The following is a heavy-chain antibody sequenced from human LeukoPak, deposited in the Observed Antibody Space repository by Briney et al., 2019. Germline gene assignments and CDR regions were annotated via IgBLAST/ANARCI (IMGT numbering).Heavy chain of an antibody. D-gene: IGHD3-22*01. J-gene: IGHJ4*02. V-gene: IGHV5-51*01. Sequence: GESLKISCKGSGYSFTSYWIGWVRQMPGKGLEWMGIIYPGDSDTRYSPSFQGQVTISADKSISTAYLQWSSLKASDTAMYYCARQPVNYYDSSGYYYDVDYWGQGTLVTVSS. CDR1: GYSFTSYW. CDR3: ARQPVNYYDSSGYYYDVDY. CDR2: IYPGDSDT.